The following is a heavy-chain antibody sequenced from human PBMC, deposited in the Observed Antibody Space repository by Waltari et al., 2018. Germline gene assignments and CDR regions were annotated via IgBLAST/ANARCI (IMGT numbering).Heavy chain of an antibody. J-gene: IGHJ4*02. CDR1: GYTFTSYG. D-gene: IGHD3-22*01. V-gene: IGHV1-18*01. Sequence: QVQLVQSGAEVKKPGASVKVSCKASGYTFTSYGISWVRQAPGQGLEWMGWIVAYNGNPNYAPKLQGSVTMTPDTSTSTAYMELRGLRSDDTAVYYCARVVYYDSSGYCDYWGQGTLVTVAS. CDR2: IVAYNGNP. CDR3: ARVVYYDSSGYCDY.